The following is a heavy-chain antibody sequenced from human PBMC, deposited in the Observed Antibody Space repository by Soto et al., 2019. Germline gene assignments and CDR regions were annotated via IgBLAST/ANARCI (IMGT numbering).Heavy chain of an antibody. J-gene: IGHJ4*02. Sequence: SQTLSLTCALSGDSVSSNSAAWNWIRQSPSRGLEWLGRTYYRSKWFSEYALSVKSRIIINADTSKNQFSLQLTSVTLEDTAVYYCVRDGDGSGRTDFQYWGQGTLVTVSS. V-gene: IGHV6-1*01. D-gene: IGHD3-3*01. CDR3: VRDGDGSGRTDFQY. CDR2: TYYRSKWFS. CDR1: GDSVSSNSAA.